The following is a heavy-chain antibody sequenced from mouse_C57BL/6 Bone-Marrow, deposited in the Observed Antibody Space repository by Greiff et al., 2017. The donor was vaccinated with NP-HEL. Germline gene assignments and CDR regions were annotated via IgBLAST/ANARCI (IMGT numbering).Heavy chain of an antibody. CDR3: ARYDVYYWYFDV. D-gene: IGHD2-12*01. J-gene: IGHJ1*03. Sequence: EVQLQQSGAELVKPGASVKLSCTASGFNIKDYYMHWVKQRTEQGLEWIGRIDPEDGETKYAPKFPGKATITADTASNTAYLQLSSLTSEDTAVYYWARYDVYYWYFDVWGTGTTVTVSS. CDR2: IDPEDGET. V-gene: IGHV14-2*01. CDR1: GFNIKDYY.